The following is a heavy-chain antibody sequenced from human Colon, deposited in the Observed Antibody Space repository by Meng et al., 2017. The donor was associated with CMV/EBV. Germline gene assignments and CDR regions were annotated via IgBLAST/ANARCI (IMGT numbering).Heavy chain of an antibody. CDR1: RFVFSSFW. J-gene: IGHJ6*02. CDR3: ARDLTTDYNYYYGMDV. Sequence: GGSLRLSCAASRFVFSSFWMTWVRQAPGKGLEWVATIKQPGREKFYADSVKGRFTISRDNAKNSVFLQMNSLRNEDTGVYYCARDLTTDYNYYYGMDVWGHGTTVTVSS. D-gene: IGHD1-14*01. CDR2: IKQPGREK. V-gene: IGHV3-7*01.